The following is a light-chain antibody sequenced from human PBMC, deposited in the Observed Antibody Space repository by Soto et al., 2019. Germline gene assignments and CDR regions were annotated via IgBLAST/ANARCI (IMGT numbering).Light chain of an antibody. J-gene: IGKJ1*01. CDR2: AAS. V-gene: IGKV1-27*01. Sequence: DFQMTQSPSSLSASVGDRVTITCRASQDISDHLAWYRQKPGKVPNLLIYAASTLQSGVPSRFSGGGSGTDFTLTISSLQPEDVATYYCQKYNTTPRTFGQGTKVELK. CDR3: QKYNTTPRT. CDR1: QDISDH.